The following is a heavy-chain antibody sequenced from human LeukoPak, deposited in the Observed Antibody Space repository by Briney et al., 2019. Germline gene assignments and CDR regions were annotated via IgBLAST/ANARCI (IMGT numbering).Heavy chain of an antibody. CDR1: GFTFSDYY. CDR3: AREAGYSSSWYSDY. D-gene: IGHD6-13*01. Sequence: GGSLRPSCAASGFTFSDYYMSWIRQAPGKGLEWVSYISSSGSTIYYADSVKGRFTISRDNAKNSLYLQMNSLRAEDTAVYYCAREAGYSSSWYSDYWGQGTLVTVSS. J-gene: IGHJ4*02. CDR2: ISSSGSTI. V-gene: IGHV3-11*04.